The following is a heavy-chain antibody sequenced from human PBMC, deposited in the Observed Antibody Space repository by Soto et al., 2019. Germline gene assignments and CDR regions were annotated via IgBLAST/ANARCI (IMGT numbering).Heavy chain of an antibody. V-gene: IGHV1-2*04. J-gene: IGHJ6*02. D-gene: IGHD3-22*01. CDR1: GYTFTGYY. Sequence: ASVKVSCKASGYTFTGYYMHWVRQAPGQGLEWMGWINPNSGGTNYAQKFQGWVTMTRDTSISTAYMELSRLRSDDTAVYYCARSSTYYYDSSGYIPAVGMDVWGQGTTVTVSS. CDR3: ARSSTYYYDSSGYIPAVGMDV. CDR2: INPNSGGT.